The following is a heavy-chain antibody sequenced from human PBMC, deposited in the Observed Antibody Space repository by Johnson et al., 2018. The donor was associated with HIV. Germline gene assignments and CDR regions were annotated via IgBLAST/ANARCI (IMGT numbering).Heavy chain of an antibody. Sequence: QVQLVESGGGVVQPGRSLRLSCAASGFTFSSYAIHWVRQAPGKGLEWVAVISYDGSNKFYADSMKGRFTISRDNSQNTLYLQMNSLRAEDTAVYYCARVRVWFRDVDAFDIWGQGTMVTVSS. CDR3: ARVRVWFRDVDAFDI. V-gene: IGHV3-30*04. CDR1: GFTFSSYA. D-gene: IGHD3-10*01. J-gene: IGHJ3*02. CDR2: ISYDGSNK.